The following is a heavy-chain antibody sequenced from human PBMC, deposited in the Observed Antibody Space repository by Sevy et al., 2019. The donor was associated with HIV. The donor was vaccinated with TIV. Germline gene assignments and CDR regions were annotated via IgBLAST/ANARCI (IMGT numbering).Heavy chain of an antibody. V-gene: IGHV1-18*01. CDR3: ARDRGVYYGSGSYYYYYGMDV. J-gene: IGHJ6*02. D-gene: IGHD3-10*01. Sequence: ASVKVSCKASGYTFTSYGISWVRQAPGQWLEWMGWISAYNGNTNYAQKLQGRVTMTTDTSTSTAYMELRSLRSDDTAVYYCARDRGVYYGSGSYYYYYGMDVWGQGTTVTVSS. CDR2: ISAYNGNT. CDR1: GYTFTSYG.